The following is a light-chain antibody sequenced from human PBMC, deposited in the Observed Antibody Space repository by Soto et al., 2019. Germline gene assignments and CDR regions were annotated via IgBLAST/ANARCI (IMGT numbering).Light chain of an antibody. V-gene: IGLV1-44*01. CDR3: AAWDDSRNGVV. J-gene: IGLJ2*01. CDR2: SNN. Sequence: QTVVTQPPSASGTPGQRVTISCSGSSSNIGSNSVNWYQQLPGTAPKPLIYSNNQRPSGVPDRFSGSKSGTSASLAISGLQSEDEADYYCAAWDDSRNGVVFGGGTKVTVL. CDR1: SSNIGSNS.